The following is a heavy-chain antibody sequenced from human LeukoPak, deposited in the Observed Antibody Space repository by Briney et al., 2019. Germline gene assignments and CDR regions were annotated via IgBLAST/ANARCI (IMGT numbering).Heavy chain of an antibody. D-gene: IGHD3-22*01. CDR3: AKDRSYYDSSGFRNFDY. CDR1: GFTFSSYG. V-gene: IGHV3-30*02. CDR2: IWYDGSNK. J-gene: IGHJ4*02. Sequence: PGGSLRLSCAASGFTFSSYGMHWVRQAPGKGLEWVAVIWYDGSNKYYADSVKGRFTISRDNSKNTLYLQMNSLRAEDTAVYYCAKDRSYYDSSGFRNFDYWGQGTLVTVSS.